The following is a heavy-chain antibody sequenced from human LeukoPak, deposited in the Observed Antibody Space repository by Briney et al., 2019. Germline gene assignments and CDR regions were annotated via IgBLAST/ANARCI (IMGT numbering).Heavy chain of an antibody. CDR1: GYTFTGYY. Sequence: ASVKVSCKASGYTFTGYYMHWVRQAPGQGLEWMGWINPNSGGTNYAQKFQGRVTMTRDTSISTAYMELSRPRSDDTAVYYCARDFTLGDFYYYYYGMDVWGQGTTVTVSS. V-gene: IGHV1-2*02. D-gene: IGHD3-16*01. CDR2: INPNSGGT. CDR3: ARDFTLGDFYYYYYGMDV. J-gene: IGHJ6*02.